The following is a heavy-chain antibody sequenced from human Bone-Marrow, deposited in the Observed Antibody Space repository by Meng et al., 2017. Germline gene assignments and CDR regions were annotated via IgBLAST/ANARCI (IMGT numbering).Heavy chain of an antibody. V-gene: IGHV4-4*02. CDR2: FHHSGTT. CDR3: AASPGWWRIDS. D-gene: IGHD6-19*01. Sequence: VQLQVSGPGLVKPSGTLSLTCGVSGASVSSGYWWPWVRQPPGKGLEWIGEFHHSGTTNYNPSLRSRVTISVDTSKNQFSLRLTSVTAADTAVYYCAASPGWWRIDSWGQGTLVTVSS. CDR1: GASVSSGYW. J-gene: IGHJ4*02.